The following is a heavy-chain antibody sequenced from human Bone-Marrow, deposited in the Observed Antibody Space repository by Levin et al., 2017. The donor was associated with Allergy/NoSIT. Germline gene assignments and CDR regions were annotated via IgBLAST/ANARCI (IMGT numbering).Heavy chain of an antibody. CDR2: ISGYGVNT. CDR3: TRDIVDVPAASGQYYGMDV. V-gene: IGHV1-18*01. D-gene: IGHD2-2*01. J-gene: IGHJ6*02. CDR1: GYTLSSHG. Sequence: GESLKISCKASGYTLSSHGISWVRQAPGQGLEWMGWISGYGVNTNYAQKLQGRVIMTTETSTNTAYMELRSLRSDDTAIYYCTRDIVDVPAASGQYYGMDVWGQGTTVTVSS.